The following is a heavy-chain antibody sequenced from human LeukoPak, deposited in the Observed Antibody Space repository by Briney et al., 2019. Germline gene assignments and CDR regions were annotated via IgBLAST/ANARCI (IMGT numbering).Heavy chain of an antibody. V-gene: IGHV4-59*01. CDR2: IYYSGST. CDR1: GGSISSYY. D-gene: IGHD3-3*01. Sequence: PSETLSLTCTVSGGSISSYYWSWIRQPPGKGLEWIGYIYYSGSTNYNPSLKSRVTISVDTSKNQSSLKLSSVTAADTAVYYCARSPYYDFWSGYSSWFDPWGQGTLVTVSS. J-gene: IGHJ5*02. CDR3: ARSPYYDFWSGYSSWFDP.